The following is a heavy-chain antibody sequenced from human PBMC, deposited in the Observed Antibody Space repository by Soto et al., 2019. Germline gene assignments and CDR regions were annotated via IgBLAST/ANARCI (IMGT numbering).Heavy chain of an antibody. CDR3: TRDLTGSLDY. Sequence: GGSLRLSSAASGFIFTNHWMYWVRQAPGKGLVWVSRINSDGSSTGYADSVKGRFTISRDNARNTLYLQMNSLRAEDTAVYFCTRDLTGSLDYWGQGTQVTVSS. CDR1: GFIFTNHW. V-gene: IGHV3-74*01. D-gene: IGHD1-26*01. CDR2: INSDGSST. J-gene: IGHJ4*02.